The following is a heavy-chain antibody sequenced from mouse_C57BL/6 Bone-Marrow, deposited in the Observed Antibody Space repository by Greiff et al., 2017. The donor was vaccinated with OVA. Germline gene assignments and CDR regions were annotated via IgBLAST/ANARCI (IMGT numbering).Heavy chain of an antibody. CDR3: ARPYDGYYGYFDV. Sequence: EVKVVESGGGLVQPGGSLKLSCAASGFTFSDYYMYWVRQTPEKRLEWVAYISNGGGSTYYPDTVKGRFTISRDNAKNTLYLQMSRLKSEDTAMYYCARPYDGYYGYFDVWGTGTTVTVSS. D-gene: IGHD2-3*01. V-gene: IGHV5-12*01. CDR2: ISNGGGST. CDR1: GFTFSDYY. J-gene: IGHJ1*03.